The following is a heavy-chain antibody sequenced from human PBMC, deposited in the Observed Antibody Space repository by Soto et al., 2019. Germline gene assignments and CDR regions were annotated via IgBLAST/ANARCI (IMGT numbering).Heavy chain of an antibody. D-gene: IGHD5-18*01. V-gene: IGHV4-38-2*02. CDR3: VRPSRYTFGYFDS. CDR2: IYQSGIT. J-gene: IGHJ4*02. CDR1: GYPIGNGYY. Sequence: PSETLSLTCTVSGYPIGNGYYWGWIRQSPGKGLEWIGSIYQSGITYYNPSLKSRASLSIDASKNQFSLNLTSLTAADTAVYYCVRPSRYTFGYFDSWGQGALVTVSS.